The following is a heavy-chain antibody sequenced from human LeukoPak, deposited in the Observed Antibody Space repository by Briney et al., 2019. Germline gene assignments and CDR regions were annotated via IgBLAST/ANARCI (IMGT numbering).Heavy chain of an antibody. CDR2: ISGSGGST. CDR3: AKDSLRTGDLPDY. J-gene: IGHJ4*02. CDR1: GFTFSSYA. D-gene: IGHD7-27*01. V-gene: IGHV3-23*01. Sequence: GGSLRLSCVASGFTFSSYAMSWVRQAPGKGLEWVSAISGSGGSTYYADSVKGRFTISRDNSKNTLYLQMNSLRAEDTAVYYCAKDSLRTGDLPDYWGQGTLVTVSS.